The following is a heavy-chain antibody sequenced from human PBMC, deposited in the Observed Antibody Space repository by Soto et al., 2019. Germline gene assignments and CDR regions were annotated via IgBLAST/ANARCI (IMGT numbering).Heavy chain of an antibody. CDR3: ARHSGVVAPFDY. V-gene: IGHV4-39*01. CDR2: IYYSGST. D-gene: IGHD6-6*01. J-gene: IGHJ4*02. Sequence: QLQLQESGPGLVKPSETLSLTCTVSGGPMSSSSYYWGWIRQPPGKGLEWIGSIYYSGSTYYNPSLKSRVTISVDMSKNQFSLKLSSVTAADTAVYYCARHSGVVAPFDYWGQGTLVTVSS. CDR1: GGPMSSSSYY.